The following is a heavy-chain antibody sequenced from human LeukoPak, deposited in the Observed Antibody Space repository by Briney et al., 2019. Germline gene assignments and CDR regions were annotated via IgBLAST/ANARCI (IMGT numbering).Heavy chain of an antibody. Sequence: ASVKVSCKASGDTFNSFAINWVRQAPGQGPEWMGGIIPIFGTANYAQKFQGRVTITADESTSTAYMELSSLRSEDTAVYYCARGMGLGDYVWGSYRYDYYYGMDVWGQGTTVTVSS. V-gene: IGHV1-69*13. D-gene: IGHD3-16*02. CDR3: ARGMGLGDYVWGSYRYDYYYGMDV. J-gene: IGHJ6*02. CDR1: GDTFNSFA. CDR2: IIPIFGTA.